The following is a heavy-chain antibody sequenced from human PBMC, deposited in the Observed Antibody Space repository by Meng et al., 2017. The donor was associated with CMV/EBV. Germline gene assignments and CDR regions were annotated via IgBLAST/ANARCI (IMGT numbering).Heavy chain of an antibody. D-gene: IGHD3-10*01. Sequence: LVPVGAEVKMPVASVKVSCKASGYTFTSYGISWVRPPPGQGLEWMGWISAYNGNTTYAQKLQGRVTMTTDTSTSTAYMELRSLRSDDTAVYYCARNYYGSGSWFDPWGQGTLVTVSS. CDR2: ISAYNGNT. CDR1: GYTFTSYG. CDR3: ARNYYGSGSWFDP. V-gene: IGHV1-18*01. J-gene: IGHJ5*02.